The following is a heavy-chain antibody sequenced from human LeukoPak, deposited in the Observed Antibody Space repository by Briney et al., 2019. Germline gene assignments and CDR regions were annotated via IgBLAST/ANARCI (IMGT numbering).Heavy chain of an antibody. CDR1: GFTFSTYS. CDR2: ISSSSSAI. Sequence: GGSLRLSCAASGFTFSTYSMNWVRQAPGKGLEWVSYISSSSSAIYFADSVKGRFTISRDNAKNSLYLQMNSLRVEDTAVYYCARGRDRFDSWGQGTLVTVSS. V-gene: IGHV3-48*04. CDR3: ARGRDRFDS. J-gene: IGHJ4*02. D-gene: IGHD1-14*01.